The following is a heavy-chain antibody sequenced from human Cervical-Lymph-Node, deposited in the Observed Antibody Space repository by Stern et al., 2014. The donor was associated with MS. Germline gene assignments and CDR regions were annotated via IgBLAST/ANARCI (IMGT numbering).Heavy chain of an antibody. CDR2: ITAIFGTA. J-gene: IGHJ2*01. V-gene: IGHV1-69*01. CDR3: ARAHWYFDL. Sequence: VQLVQSGAEVKKPGHSVKVSCTASGCTFSSYAISWVRQAPGQGLEWVGVITAIFGTANYAYKIQGRVTITADESTSTAYMGLSSLRSEDTAVYYCARAHWYFDLWGRGTLVTVSS. CDR1: GCTFSSYA.